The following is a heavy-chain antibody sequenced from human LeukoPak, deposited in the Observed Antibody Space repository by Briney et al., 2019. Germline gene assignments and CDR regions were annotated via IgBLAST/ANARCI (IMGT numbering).Heavy chain of an antibody. V-gene: IGHV1-3*01. CDR2: INAGNGNT. J-gene: IGHJ6*04. D-gene: IGHD2-2*01. CDR1: GYTFTSYA. CDR3: ARLVVPAAPGYYYGMDV. Sequence: ASVKVSCEASGYTFTSYAMHWVRQAPGQGLEWMGWINAGNGNTKYSQKFQGRVTITRDTSASTAYMELSSLRSEDTAVYYCARLVVPAAPGYYYGMDVWGKGTTVTVSS.